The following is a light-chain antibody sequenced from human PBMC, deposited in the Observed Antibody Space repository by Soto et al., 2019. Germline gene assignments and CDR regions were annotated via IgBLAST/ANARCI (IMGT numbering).Light chain of an antibody. V-gene: IGKV3D-20*02. CDR3: QQRSNWPPIT. CDR2: GAS. CDR1: QSVSSSY. Sequence: EIVLTQSPGTLSLSPGERATLSCRASQSVSSSYLAWYQQKPGQAPRLLIYGASTRATGIPERFSGNGSGADFTLTISSLEPEDFAVYYCQQRSNWPPITFGQGTRLEIK. J-gene: IGKJ5*01.